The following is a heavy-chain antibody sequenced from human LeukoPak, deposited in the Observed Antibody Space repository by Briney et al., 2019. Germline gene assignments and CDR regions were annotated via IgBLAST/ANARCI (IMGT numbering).Heavy chain of an antibody. J-gene: IGHJ4*02. CDR3: ARVAVDTAKEFDY. V-gene: IGHV3-30-3*01. Sequence: GRSLRLSCAASGFTFSSYAMHWVRQAPGKGLEWVAVISYDGSNKYYADSVKGRFTISRDNSKNTLYLQMNSLRAEDTAVYYCARVAVDTAKEFDYWGQGTLVTVSS. CDR2: ISYDGSNK. D-gene: IGHD5-18*01. CDR1: GFTFSSYA.